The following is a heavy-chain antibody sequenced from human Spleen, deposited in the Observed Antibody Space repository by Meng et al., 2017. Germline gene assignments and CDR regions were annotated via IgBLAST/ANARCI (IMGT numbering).Heavy chain of an antibody. J-gene: IGHJ4*02. CDR3: AKDGYRSGSDY. D-gene: IGHD6-19*01. CDR1: GDSISSGSYY. V-gene: IGHV4-61*02. CDR2: ISTSGGT. Sequence: SETLSLTCTVSGDSISSGSYYWSWVRQPAGRGLEWIGRISTSGGTNYNPSLKSRVTISVDMSNNQFSLRLSSVTAADTAVYYCAKDGYRSGSDYWGQGTLVTVSS.